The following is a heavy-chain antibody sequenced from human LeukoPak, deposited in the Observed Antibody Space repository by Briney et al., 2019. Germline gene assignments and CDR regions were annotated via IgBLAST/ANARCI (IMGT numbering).Heavy chain of an antibody. V-gene: IGHV3-23*01. CDR2: ISGSAFST. D-gene: IGHD5-12*01. Sequence: GGSLRLSCAASGFTFSNFAMSWVRQAPGKGLEWVSGISGSAFSTSYADSVKGHFTISRDNFKNTVYLEMKSLSAEDTAVYYSARRLATMGYDYWGQGTLVTVSS. CDR1: GFTFSNFA. J-gene: IGHJ4*02. CDR3: ARRLATMGYDY.